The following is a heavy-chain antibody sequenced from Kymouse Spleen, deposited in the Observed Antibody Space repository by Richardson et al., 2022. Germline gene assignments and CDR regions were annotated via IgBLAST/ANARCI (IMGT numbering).Heavy chain of an antibody. V-gene: IGHV3-13*01. D-gene: IGHD6-6*01. CDR1: GFTFSSYD. J-gene: IGHJ6*02. Sequence: EVQLVESGGGLVQPGGSLRLSCAASGFTFSSYDMHWVRQATGKGLEWVSAIGTAGDTYYPGSVKGRFTISRENAKNSLYLQMNSLRAGDTAVYYCARDRSIAARRYYYYGMDVWGQGTTVTVSS. CDR2: IGTAGDT. CDR3: ARDRSIAARRYYYYGMDV.